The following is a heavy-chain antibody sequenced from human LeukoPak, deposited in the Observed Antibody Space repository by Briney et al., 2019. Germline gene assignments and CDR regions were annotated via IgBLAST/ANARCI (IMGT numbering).Heavy chain of an antibody. J-gene: IGHJ4*02. Sequence: GGSLRLSCAASGFTFSSYSMNWVRQAPGKGLEWVSYISSSSSTIYYTDSVKGRFTISRDNAKNSLYLQMNSLRAEDTAVYYCARDPRPSSGTAVRWGQGTLVTVSS. V-gene: IGHV3-48*01. CDR2: ISSSSSTI. CDR1: GFTFSSYS. D-gene: IGHD3-10*01. CDR3: ARDPRPSSGTAVR.